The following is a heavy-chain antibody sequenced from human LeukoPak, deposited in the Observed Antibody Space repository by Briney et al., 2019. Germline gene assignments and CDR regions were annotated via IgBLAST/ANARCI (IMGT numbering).Heavy chain of an antibody. CDR1: GDSISSSGYY. D-gene: IGHD2-2*01. J-gene: IGHJ4*02. CDR2: IYYSGST. CDR3: ARHLGSSSLMYYFDY. V-gene: IGHV4-39*01. Sequence: PSETLSLTCTVSGDSISSSGYYWGWIRQPPGKGLEWIGGIYYSGSTYYNPSLKSRVTISVDTSKNQFSLKLSSVTAADTALYYCARHLGSSSLMYYFDYWGQGTLVTVSS.